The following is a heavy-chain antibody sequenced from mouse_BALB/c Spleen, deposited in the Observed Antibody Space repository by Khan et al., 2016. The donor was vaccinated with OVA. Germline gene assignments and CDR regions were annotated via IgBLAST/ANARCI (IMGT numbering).Heavy chain of an antibody. CDR1: GYSITSNYA. J-gene: IGHJ4*01. Sequence: EVQLQESGPGLVKPSQSLSLTCTVTGYSITSNYAWNWIRQFPGNKLEWMGYISYSGSTSYNQSLKSRISITRDTSKNQFFLQLNSVTTEDTATYYCARTNYYGYAVDYWGQGTSVTVSA. CDR2: ISYSGST. V-gene: IGHV3-2*02. D-gene: IGHD1-1*01. CDR3: ARTNYYGYAVDY.